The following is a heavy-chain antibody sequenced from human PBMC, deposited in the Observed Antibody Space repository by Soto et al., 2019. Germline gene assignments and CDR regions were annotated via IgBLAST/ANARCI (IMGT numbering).Heavy chain of an antibody. CDR2: IYYSGST. D-gene: IGHD1-7*01. CDR3: ARDNFNYAGLDY. V-gene: IGHV4-59*01. J-gene: IGHJ4*02. Sequence: SETLSLTCTVSGGSISSYYWSWIRQPPGKGLEWIGYIYYSGSTNYNPSIKSRVTISVDTSKNQFSLKLSSVTAADTAVYYCARDNFNYAGLDYWGQGTLVTVSS. CDR1: GGSISSYY.